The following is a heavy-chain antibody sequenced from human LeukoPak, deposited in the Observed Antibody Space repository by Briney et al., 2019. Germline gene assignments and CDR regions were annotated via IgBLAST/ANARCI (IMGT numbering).Heavy chain of an antibody. J-gene: IGHJ4*02. D-gene: IGHD3-3*01. V-gene: IGHV4-61*02. Sequence: PSETLSLTCTVSGGSISSGSYYWRWIRQPAGKGLEWIGRIYTSGSTNYNPSLKSRVTISVDTSKNQFSLKLSSVTAADTAVYYCAAYDFWSGYYRGFDYWGQGTLVTVSS. CDR3: AAYDFWSGYYRGFDY. CDR1: GGSISSGSYY. CDR2: IYTSGST.